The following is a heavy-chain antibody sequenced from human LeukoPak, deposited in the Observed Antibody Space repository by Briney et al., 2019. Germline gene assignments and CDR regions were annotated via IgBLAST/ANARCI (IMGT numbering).Heavy chain of an antibody. D-gene: IGHD3-10*01. J-gene: IGHJ4*02. V-gene: IGHV4-39*07. Sequence: SETLSLTCTVSGGSISSSAYYWGWIRQPPGKGLEWIGSIYYTGNTYYNPSLKSRVTISVDTSKNQFSLKLSSVTAADTAVYYCARDGYYGSGSYLNWGQGTLVTVSS. CDR3: ARDGYYGSGSYLN. CDR1: GGSISSSAYY. CDR2: IYYTGNT.